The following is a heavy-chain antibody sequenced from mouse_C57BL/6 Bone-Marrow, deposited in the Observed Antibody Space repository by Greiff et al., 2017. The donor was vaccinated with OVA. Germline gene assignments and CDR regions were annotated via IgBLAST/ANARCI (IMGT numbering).Heavy chain of an antibody. J-gene: IGHJ3*01. Sequence: EVMLVESGGGLVKPGGSLKLSCAASGFTFSSYAMSWVRQTPEKRLEWVATISDGGSYTYYPDNVKGRFTISRDNATNNLYLQMSHLKSEDTAMYYCARDRIYYDYDGFAYWGQGTLVTVSA. D-gene: IGHD2-4*01. CDR1: GFTFSSYA. CDR2: ISDGGSYT. V-gene: IGHV5-4*01. CDR3: ARDRIYYDYDGFAY.